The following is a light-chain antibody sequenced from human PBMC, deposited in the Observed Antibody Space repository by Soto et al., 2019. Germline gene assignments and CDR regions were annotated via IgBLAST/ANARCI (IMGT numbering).Light chain of an antibody. Sequence: DIQMTQSPSTLSAFVGDRVTITCRASQSIGNWLAWYQQKPGKAPNLLIYKASTLEIGVPSRFSGSGSGTEFTLTIASLLPEDFATYYCQQYNSYSPWTFGQGTKVDIK. CDR2: KAS. V-gene: IGKV1-5*03. CDR1: QSIGNW. CDR3: QQYNSYSPWT. J-gene: IGKJ1*01.